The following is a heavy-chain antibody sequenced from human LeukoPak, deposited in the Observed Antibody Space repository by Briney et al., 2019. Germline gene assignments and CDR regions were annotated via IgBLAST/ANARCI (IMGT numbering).Heavy chain of an antibody. CDR1: GFTFRDYY. V-gene: IGHV3-11*04. D-gene: IGHD4-11*01. CDR2: ISTDATVI. J-gene: IGHJ4*02. Sequence: GGSLRLSCAASGFTFRDYYMSWIRQAPGKGLQWVALISTDATVIQYADSVRGRFTISRDNAKNSLHLQMSSLRAEDTAVYYCARTGGYSNRFFDYWGQGALVTVSS. CDR3: ARTGGYSNRFFDY.